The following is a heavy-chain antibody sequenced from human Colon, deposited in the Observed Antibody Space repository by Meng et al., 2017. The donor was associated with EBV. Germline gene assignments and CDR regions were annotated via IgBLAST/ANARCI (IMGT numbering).Heavy chain of an antibody. D-gene: IGHD3-3*01. CDR2: INDSGST. CDR3: RNAFCSAEAGCSDQ. J-gene: IGHJ4*02. V-gene: IGHV4-34*01. Sequence: QVQVQQWGAGLLKPSETLSITCACAGGCFSNSYKSWIRQPPGKRLEWIGEINDSGSTNYNPSLKSRVTILMDTSKNQFSLRLSSVTAADTAVYYCRNAFCSAEAGCSDQWGQGTLVTVSS. CDR1: GGCFSNSY.